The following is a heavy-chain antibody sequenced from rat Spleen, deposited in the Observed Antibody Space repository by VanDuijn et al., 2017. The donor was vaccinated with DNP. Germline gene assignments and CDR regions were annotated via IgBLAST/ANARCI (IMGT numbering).Heavy chain of an antibody. CDR3: TRRTPSIALDY. CDR1: GLTFSNYA. CDR2: ISSDGDHT. Sequence: VQLVESGGGLVQPGRSLKLSCAASGLTFSNYAMAWVRQAPTKGLDWVASISSDGDHTYYRDSVKGRFTISRDNAKSTLYLQGDSLRSEDTATYYCTRRTPSIALDYWGQGVMVTVSS. J-gene: IGHJ2*01. D-gene: IGHD1-2*01. V-gene: IGHV5S23*01.